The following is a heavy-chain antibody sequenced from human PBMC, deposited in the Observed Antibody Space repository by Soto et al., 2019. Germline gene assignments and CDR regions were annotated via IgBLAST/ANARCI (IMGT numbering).Heavy chain of an antibody. CDR1: GGPFSNHA. D-gene: IGHD6-13*01. Sequence: QVHLVQSGAEVKKPGSSVKVSCKAPGGPFSNHAINWVRQAPGQGLEWMARIIPIFTTTNYAQKFQGRVTMTADESTITAYLELSSLKHDDTAVYYCAREVAADGTFREDVFDIWGHGTLVTVSS. CDR2: IIPIFTTT. J-gene: IGHJ3*02. V-gene: IGHV1-69*12. CDR3: AREVAADGTFREDVFDI.